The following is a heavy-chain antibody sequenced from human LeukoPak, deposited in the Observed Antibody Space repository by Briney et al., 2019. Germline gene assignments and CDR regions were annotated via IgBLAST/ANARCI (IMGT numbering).Heavy chain of an antibody. V-gene: IGHV3-15*04. CDR2: IASKADGGTP. CDR3: TTSSGIGGFAY. Sequence: GGPLRLSCAASGFTFSNAWMNWVRQAPGKGLEWVGRIASKADGGTPAYAAPVKGRFTISRDDSENTLYLQMNSLITEDTAVYYCTTSSGIGGFAYWGQGSLVSVPS. CDR1: GFTFSNAW. D-gene: IGHD3-22*01. J-gene: IGHJ4*02.